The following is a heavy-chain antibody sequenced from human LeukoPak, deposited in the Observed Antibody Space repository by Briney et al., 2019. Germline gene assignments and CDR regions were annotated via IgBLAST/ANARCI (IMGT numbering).Heavy chain of an antibody. CDR1: GFTFSIYE. J-gene: IGHJ6*04. D-gene: IGHD3-10*02. Sequence: GGSLRLSCAASGFTFSIYEMNWVRQAPGKGLEWVSSSSGSTIYYADSVKGRFTISRDNAKNSLYLQMNSLRAEDTAVYYCAELGITMIGGVWGKGTTVTISS. CDR3: AELGITMIGGV. V-gene: IGHV3-48*03. CDR2: SSSGSTI.